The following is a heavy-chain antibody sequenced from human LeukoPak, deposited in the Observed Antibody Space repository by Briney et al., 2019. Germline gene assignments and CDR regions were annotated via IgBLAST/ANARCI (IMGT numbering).Heavy chain of an antibody. Sequence: PGGSLRLSCAASGFTFSNYAMHWVRQAPGKGLEWVAVIWYDGSPKYYPDSVKGRFTISRDNSKSTLYLQMNSLRAEDMAVYYCAKGSGSSCYSPCDYWGQGILVTVSS. V-gene: IGHV3-33*03. CDR1: GFTFSNYA. CDR3: AKGSGSSCYSPCDY. J-gene: IGHJ4*02. CDR2: IWYDGSPK. D-gene: IGHD2-15*01.